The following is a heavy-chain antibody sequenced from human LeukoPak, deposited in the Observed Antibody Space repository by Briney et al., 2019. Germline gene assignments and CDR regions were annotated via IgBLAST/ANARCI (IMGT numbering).Heavy chain of an antibody. V-gene: IGHV1-8*01. CDR2: MNPNSGNT. CDR1: GYTFTSYD. Sequence: ASVKVSCKASGYTFTSYDINWVRQATGQGLEWMGWMNPNSGNTGYAQKFQGRVTMTRSTSISTAYMELSSLRPEDTAVYYCARGSTVDIVATPLKYWGPGTLVTVSS. CDR3: ARGSTVDIVATPLKY. D-gene: IGHD5-12*01. J-gene: IGHJ4*02.